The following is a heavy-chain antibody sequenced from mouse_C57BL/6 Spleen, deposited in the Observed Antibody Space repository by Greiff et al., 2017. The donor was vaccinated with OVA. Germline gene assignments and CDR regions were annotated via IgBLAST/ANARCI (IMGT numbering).Heavy chain of an antibody. Sequence: EVNVVESGGGLVKPGGSLKLSCAASGFTFSSYAMSWVRQTPEKRLEWVATISDGGSYTYYPDNVKGRFTISRDNAKNNLYLQMSHLKSEDTAMYYCARDRGYDYDGAMDYWGQGTSVTVSS. D-gene: IGHD2-4*01. J-gene: IGHJ4*01. V-gene: IGHV5-4*01. CDR3: ARDRGYDYDGAMDY. CDR2: ISDGGSYT. CDR1: GFTFSSYA.